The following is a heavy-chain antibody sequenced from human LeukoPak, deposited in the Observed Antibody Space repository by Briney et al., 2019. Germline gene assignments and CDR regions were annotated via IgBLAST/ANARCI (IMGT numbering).Heavy chain of an antibody. J-gene: IGHJ6*02. CDR2: IYYSGST. Sequence: RPSETLSLTCTVSGGSISSYYWSWIRQPPGKGLEWIGYIYYSGSTNYNPSLKSRVTISVDTSKNQFSLKLSSVTAADTAVYYCARGGIVPAANHYYGMDVWGQGTTVTVSS. CDR3: ARGGIVPAANHYYGMDV. CDR1: GGSISSYY. D-gene: IGHD2-2*01. V-gene: IGHV4-59*01.